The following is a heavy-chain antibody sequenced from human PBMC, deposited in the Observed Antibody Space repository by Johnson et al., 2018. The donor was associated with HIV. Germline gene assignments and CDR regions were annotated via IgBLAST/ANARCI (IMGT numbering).Heavy chain of an antibody. J-gene: IGHJ3*01. V-gene: IGHV3-30*04. CDR3: ARAPKQGFRDFAVGAFDV. CDR2: ISYDGSNK. CDR1: GFTFGDYA. Sequence: QVQLMESGGGLVQPGRSLRLSCTASGFTFGDYAMSWVRQAPGKGLEWVAVISYDGSNKFYTDSVKGRFTFSRDNSKNTVYLQMNSLRVDDTALYYCARAPKQGFRDFAVGAFDVWGQGTMVTVSS. D-gene: IGHD6-19*01.